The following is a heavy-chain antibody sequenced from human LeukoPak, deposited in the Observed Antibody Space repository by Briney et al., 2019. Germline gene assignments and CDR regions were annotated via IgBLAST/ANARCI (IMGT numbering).Heavy chain of an antibody. CDR3: AKDPVGWALLFYFDY. Sequence: GGSLRLSCAASGFTFSRYGMHWVRQAPGKGLEWVAVISYDGSNKYYADSVKGRFTISRDNSKNTLYLQMNSLRAEDTAVYYCAKDPVGWALLFYFDYWGQGTLVTVSS. CDR2: ISYDGSNK. D-gene: IGHD1-26*01. V-gene: IGHV3-30*18. J-gene: IGHJ4*02. CDR1: GFTFSRYG.